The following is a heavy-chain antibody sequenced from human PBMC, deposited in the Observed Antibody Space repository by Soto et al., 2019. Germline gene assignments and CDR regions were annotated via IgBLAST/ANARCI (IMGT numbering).Heavy chain of an antibody. CDR2: IYHSGRA. V-gene: IGHV4-30-2*01. Sequence: QLQLQESGSGLVRPSETLSLTCTVSGGSISSGGDSCSWIRQAPGKGLEWIGYIYHSGRAIYNTSRTSRVTMSADRSKNQLSMMLNSLTAADNAVYYCARAQLPYWFDPWCQGNLVTFSP. CDR1: GGSISSGGDS. CDR3: ARAQLPYWFDP. J-gene: IGHJ5*02. D-gene: IGHD6-13*01.